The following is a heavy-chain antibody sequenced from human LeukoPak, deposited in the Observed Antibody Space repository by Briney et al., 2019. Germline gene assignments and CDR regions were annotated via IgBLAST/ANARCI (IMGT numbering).Heavy chain of an antibody. CDR2: IKQDGSET. D-gene: IGHD3-3*01. CDR3: ARDFWGAYRVDYFDY. Sequence: GGSLRLSCAASGFIFRNYWMSWVRRAPGKGREWVANIKQDGSETYYVDSVRGRFTISRDNAEKSLYLQMNSLRVEDTAVYYCARDFWGAYRVDYFDYWGQGTLVTVSS. J-gene: IGHJ4*02. CDR1: GFIFRNYW. V-gene: IGHV3-7*01.